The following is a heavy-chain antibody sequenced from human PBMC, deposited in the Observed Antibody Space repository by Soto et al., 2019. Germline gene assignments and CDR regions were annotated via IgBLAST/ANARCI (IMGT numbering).Heavy chain of an antibody. CDR2: IIPIFGTA. D-gene: IGHD2-2*01. J-gene: IGHJ1*01. CDR3: ASAPPLVPAASAEDFQH. V-gene: IGHV1-69*01. CDR1: GGTFSSYA. Sequence: QVQLVQSGAEVKKPGSSVKVSCKASGGTFSSYAISWVRQAPGQGLEWMGGIIPIFGTANYAQKFQGRVTISADESTSPAYMALSSLRSEDTAVYYCASAPPLVPAASAEDFQHLVQGSLVTVSS.